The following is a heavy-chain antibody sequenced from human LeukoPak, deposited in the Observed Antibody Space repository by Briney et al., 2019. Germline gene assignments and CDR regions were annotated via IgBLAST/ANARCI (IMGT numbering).Heavy chain of an antibody. CDR1: GGSISSTSYY. J-gene: IGHJ3*01. V-gene: IGHV4-39*01. CDR3: AKAGVRYFDSSGLYAFDF. Sequence: SETMSFTCAVSGGSISSTSYYWAWIRQPPGKGLGWIGTIDYSGSTCHNPSLKSRATMSVDTSRNQFSLKLSSVDAADTAVYYCAKAGVRYFDSSGLYAFDFWGQGTTVTVSS. D-gene: IGHD3-22*01. CDR2: IDYSGST.